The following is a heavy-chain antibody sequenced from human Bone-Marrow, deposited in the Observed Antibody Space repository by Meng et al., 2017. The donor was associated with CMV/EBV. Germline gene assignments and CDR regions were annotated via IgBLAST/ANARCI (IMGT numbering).Heavy chain of an antibody. V-gene: IGHV1-69*10. J-gene: IGHJ3*02. CDR1: GGTFSSYA. Sequence: SVKVSCKASGGTFSSYAISWVRQAPGQGLEWMGGIIPILGIANYAQKFQGRVTITADKSTSTAYMELSSLRSEDTAVYYCARGLRNQLLSGAFDIWGQGTMVTVSS. CDR3: ARGLRNQLLSGAFDI. D-gene: IGHD2-2*01. CDR2: IIPILGIA.